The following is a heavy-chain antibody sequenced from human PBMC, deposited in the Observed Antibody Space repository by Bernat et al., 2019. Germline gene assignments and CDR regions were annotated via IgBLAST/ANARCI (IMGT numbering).Heavy chain of an antibody. CDR3: ASGLGYCSGGSCYSPLSY. J-gene: IGHJ4*02. CDR2: ISSNGGST. Sequence: EVQLVESGGGLVQPGGSLRLSCAASGFTFSSYAMHWVRLAPGKGLEYVSAISSNGGSTYYANSVKGRFTISRDNSKNTLYLQMGSLRAEDMAVYYCASGLGYCSGGSCYSPLSYWGQGTLVTVSS. V-gene: IGHV3-64*01. CDR1: GFTFSSYA. D-gene: IGHD2-15*01.